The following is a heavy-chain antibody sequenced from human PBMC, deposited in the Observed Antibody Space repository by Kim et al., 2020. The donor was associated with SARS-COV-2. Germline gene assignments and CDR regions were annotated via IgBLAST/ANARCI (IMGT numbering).Heavy chain of an antibody. D-gene: IGHD2-21*02. CDR3: ARSRTYLAYCGGDCYSGAFDS. V-gene: IGHV1-3*01. J-gene: IGHJ3*02. CDR1: GYTFTSYA. Sequence: ASVKVSCKASGYTFTSYAMHWVRQAPGQRLEWMGWINAGNGNTKYSQKFQGRVTITRDTSASTAYMELSSLRSEDTAVYYCARSRTYLAYCGGDCYSGAFDSWGQGTRVTVSS. CDR2: INAGNGNT.